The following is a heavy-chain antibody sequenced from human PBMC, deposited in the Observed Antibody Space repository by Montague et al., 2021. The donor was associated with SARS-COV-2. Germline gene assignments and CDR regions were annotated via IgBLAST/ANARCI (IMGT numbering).Heavy chain of an antibody. CDR1: GGSISSSNYY. Sequence: SETLSLTCTVSGGSISSSNYYRGWIRQPPGKGLEWIGSIYYSGTTYYNPSLQSRVTISVDTSKKQFSLKLSSVTAADTAVYYCARETYISGWFQQFDYWGQGTLVTVSS. CDR3: ARETYISGWFQQFDY. CDR2: IYYSGTT. D-gene: IGHD6-19*01. J-gene: IGHJ4*02. V-gene: IGHV4-39*01.